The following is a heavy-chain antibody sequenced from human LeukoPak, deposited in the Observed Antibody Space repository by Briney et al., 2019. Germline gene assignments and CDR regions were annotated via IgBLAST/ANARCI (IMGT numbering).Heavy chain of an antibody. D-gene: IGHD6-13*01. CDR1: GFAFSNYA. CDR2: ISGFNT. J-gene: IGHJ4*02. Sequence: GGSLRLSCTTSGFAFSNYAMNWVRQGPGKGPEWVSGISGFNTYYADSVKGRFTIFRDNSKNVLYLQMDRLRAEDTAVYYCAKAPIGYSSSWYYFDYWGQGTLVTVSS. V-gene: IGHV3-23*01. CDR3: AKAPIGYSSSWYYFDY.